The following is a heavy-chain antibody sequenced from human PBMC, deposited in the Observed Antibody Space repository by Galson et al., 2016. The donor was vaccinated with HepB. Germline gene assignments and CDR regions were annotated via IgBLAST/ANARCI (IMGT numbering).Heavy chain of an antibody. CDR1: GFIFSNYG. J-gene: IGHJ4*02. CDR3: VRDGSSRWHFVN. D-gene: IGHD1-26*01. CDR2: VNQGGSEE. Sequence: SLRLSCAASGFIFSNYGMSWVRQAPGKGLEWVAHVNQGGSEENYVDSVKGRLTTSRDNAKSSMSLQMNSLRAEDTAVYYCVRDGSSRWHFVNWGQGTLITVSS. V-gene: IGHV3-7*01.